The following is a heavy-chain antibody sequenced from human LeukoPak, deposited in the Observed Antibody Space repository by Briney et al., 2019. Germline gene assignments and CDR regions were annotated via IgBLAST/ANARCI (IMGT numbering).Heavy chain of an antibody. CDR2: INHSGST. V-gene: IGHV4-34*01. J-gene: IGHJ4*02. D-gene: IGHD5-12*01. Sequence: SETLSLTCAVYGSFSAYYWSWIRQPPGKGLEWIGQINHSGSTNYNPSLKSRVTISLDTSKNQFSLKLSPVTAADTAVYYCASWDIVATSGSYYFDYWGQGTLVTVSS. CDR1: GSFSAYY. CDR3: ASWDIVATSGSYYFDY.